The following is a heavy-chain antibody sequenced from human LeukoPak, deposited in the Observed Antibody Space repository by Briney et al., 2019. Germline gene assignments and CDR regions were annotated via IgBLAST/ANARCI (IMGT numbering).Heavy chain of an antibody. CDR3: ARTSLRTKSSGWYRDFDY. D-gene: IGHD6-19*01. CDR2: ISYDGSNK. CDR1: GFTFSSYA. Sequence: GGSLRLSCAASGFTFSSYAMHWVRQAPGKGLEWVAVISYDGSNKYYADSVKGRFTISRDNTKNTLYLQMNSLRAEDTAVYYCARTSLRTKSSGWYRDFDYWGQGTLVTVSS. J-gene: IGHJ4*02. V-gene: IGHV3-30-3*01.